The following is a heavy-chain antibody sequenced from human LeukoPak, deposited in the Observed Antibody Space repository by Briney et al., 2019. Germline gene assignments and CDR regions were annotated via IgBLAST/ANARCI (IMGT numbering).Heavy chain of an antibody. J-gene: IGHJ3*02. CDR1: GFTFSSYA. Sequence: GGSLRLSCAASGFTFSSYAMNWVRQPPGKGLEWVSAISGSGGSTYYADSVKGRFTISRDNSKNTLYLQMNSLRAEDTAVYYCAKDQYYDFWSGYAFDIWGQGTMVTVSS. CDR3: AKDQYYDFWSGYAFDI. D-gene: IGHD3-3*01. CDR2: ISGSGGST. V-gene: IGHV3-23*01.